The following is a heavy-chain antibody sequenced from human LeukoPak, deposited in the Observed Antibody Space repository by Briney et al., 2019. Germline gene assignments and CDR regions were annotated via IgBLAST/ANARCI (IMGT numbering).Heavy chain of an antibody. D-gene: IGHD2-2*01. Sequence: ASVKVSCKASGYTFTSYAMHWVRQAPGQRLEWMGWINAGNGNTKYSQKFQGRVTITRDTSASTAYMELSSLRSEDTAVYYCAFPYCSSTSCPGVDYWGQGTLVTVSS. CDR3: AFPYCSSTSCPGVDY. J-gene: IGHJ4*02. CDR2: INAGNGNT. V-gene: IGHV1-3*01. CDR1: GYTFTSYA.